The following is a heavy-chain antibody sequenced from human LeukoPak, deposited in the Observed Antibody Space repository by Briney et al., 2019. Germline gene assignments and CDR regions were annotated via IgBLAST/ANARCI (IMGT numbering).Heavy chain of an antibody. Sequence: PETLSLTCTVSGGSISSSSYYWGWIRQPPGKGLEWIGSIYYSGSTYYNPSLKSRVTISVDTSKNQFSLKLSSVTAADTAVYYCARGSTAMVFIDYWGQGTLVTVSS. CDR2: IYYSGST. CDR1: GGSISSSSYY. V-gene: IGHV4-39*07. J-gene: IGHJ4*02. D-gene: IGHD5-18*01. CDR3: ARGSTAMVFIDY.